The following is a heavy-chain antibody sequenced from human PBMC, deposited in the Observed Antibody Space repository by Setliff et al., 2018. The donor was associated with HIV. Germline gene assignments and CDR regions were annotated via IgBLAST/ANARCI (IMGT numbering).Heavy chain of an antibody. V-gene: IGHV4-59*11. CDR2: IHYSGSS. Sequence: SETLSLTCTVSGGSITGHYWSWIRQPPGKGLEWIGYIHYSGSSNYNPSLKSRVSISLDTSKKQVSLKLNSVTAADTAVYYCARETRSSFAMDDASDIWGQGTMVTVS. D-gene: IGHD2-2*01. CDR3: ARETRSSFAMDDASDI. J-gene: IGHJ3*02. CDR1: GGSITGHY.